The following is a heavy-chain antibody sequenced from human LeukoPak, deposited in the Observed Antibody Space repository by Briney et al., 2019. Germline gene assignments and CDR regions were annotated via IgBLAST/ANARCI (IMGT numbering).Heavy chain of an antibody. CDR3: AKDRSSPPVYYYGMDD. J-gene: IGHJ6*02. CDR2: ISWNSGSI. V-gene: IGHV3-9*01. CDR1: GFTFDDYA. Sequence: GGSLRLSCAASGFTFDDYAMHWVRQAPGKGLEWVSGISWNSGSIGYADSVKGRFTISRDNAKNSLYLQMNSLRAEDTALYYCAKDRSSPPVYYYGMDDWGQGTTVTVSS. D-gene: IGHD6-13*01.